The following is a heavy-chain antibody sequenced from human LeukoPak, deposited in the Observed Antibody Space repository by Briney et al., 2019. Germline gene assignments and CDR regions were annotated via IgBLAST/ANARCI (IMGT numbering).Heavy chain of an antibody. J-gene: IGHJ4*02. CDR2: ISYSGNT. Sequence: SETLSLTCTVSGGSISSSDFYWGWIRQPPGKGLEWIGSISYSGNTYYNPSLKSRVTMSVDTSKNQFSLRLSTVTAADTAVYYCARDLYGDYGVFDYWGQGTLVTVSS. CDR3: ARDLYGDYGVFDY. V-gene: IGHV4-39*07. CDR1: GGSISSSDFY. D-gene: IGHD4-17*01.